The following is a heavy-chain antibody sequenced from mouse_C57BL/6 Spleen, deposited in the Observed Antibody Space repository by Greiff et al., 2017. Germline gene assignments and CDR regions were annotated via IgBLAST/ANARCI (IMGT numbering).Heavy chain of an antibody. CDR1: GYSITSGYY. V-gene: IGHV3-6*01. D-gene: IGHD2-12*01. Sequence: EVKLQESGPGLVKPSQSLSLTCSVTGYSITSGYYWNWIRQFPGNKLEWMGYISYDGSNNYNPSLKNRISITRDTSKNQFFLKLNSVTTEDTATYYCAREDDGFAYGGQGTLVTVSA. CDR3: AREDDGFAY. J-gene: IGHJ3*01. CDR2: ISYDGSN.